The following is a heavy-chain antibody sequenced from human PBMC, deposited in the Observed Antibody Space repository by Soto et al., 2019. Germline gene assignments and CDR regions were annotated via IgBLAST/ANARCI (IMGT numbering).Heavy chain of an antibody. V-gene: IGHV3-23*01. Sequence: GGSLRLSCAASGFTFSSYAMSWVRQAPGKGLEWVSAISGSGGSTYYADSVKGRFTISRDNSKNTLYLQMNSLRAEDTAVYYCAKDPFQKERIAAQSQGWGQGTLVTVSS. CDR1: GFTFSSYA. J-gene: IGHJ4*02. D-gene: IGHD6-6*01. CDR3: AKDPFQKERIAAQSQG. CDR2: ISGSGGST.